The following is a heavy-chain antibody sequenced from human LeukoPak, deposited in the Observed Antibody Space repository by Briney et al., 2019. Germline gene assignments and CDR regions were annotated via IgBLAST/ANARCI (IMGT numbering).Heavy chain of an antibody. Sequence: SETLSLTCTVSGGSISSYYWSWIRQPPGKGLEWIGYIYYSGSTNYNPSLKSRVTISVDTSKNQFSLKLSSVTAADTAVYYCARGNPQQLVLGYYYYYGMDVWGQGTTVTVSS. CDR1: GGSISSYY. CDR2: IYYSGST. V-gene: IGHV4-59*01. J-gene: IGHJ6*02. CDR3: ARGNPQQLVLGYYYYYGMDV. D-gene: IGHD6-13*01.